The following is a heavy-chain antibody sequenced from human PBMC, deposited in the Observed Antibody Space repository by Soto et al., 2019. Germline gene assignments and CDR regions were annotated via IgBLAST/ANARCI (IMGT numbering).Heavy chain of an antibody. CDR2: ISAYNGNT. CDR3: ARVSNYDYVWGSYRYIDY. D-gene: IGHD3-16*02. Sequence: ASVKVSCKASGYTFTSYGISWVRQAPGQGLEWMGWISAYNGNTNYAQKLQGRVTMTTDTSTSTAYMELRSLRSDDTAVYYCARVSNYDYVWGSYRYIDYWGQGTLVTVSS. V-gene: IGHV1-18*01. CDR1: GYTFTSYG. J-gene: IGHJ4*02.